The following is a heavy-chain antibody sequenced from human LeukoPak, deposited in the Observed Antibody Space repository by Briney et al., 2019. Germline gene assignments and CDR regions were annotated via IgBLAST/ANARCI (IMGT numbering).Heavy chain of an antibody. Sequence: GGSLRLSCAASGFTFDDYGMSWVRQAPGKGLEWISGVNWNGGSTGYADSVKGRFTISRDNAKNSLYLQMNGLRAEDTALYYCVRDRCSSTSCHDSPDWFDPWGQGTLVTVSS. CDR1: GFTFDDYG. D-gene: IGHD2-2*01. J-gene: IGHJ5*02. CDR2: VNWNGGST. V-gene: IGHV3-20*04. CDR3: VRDRCSSTSCHDSPDWFDP.